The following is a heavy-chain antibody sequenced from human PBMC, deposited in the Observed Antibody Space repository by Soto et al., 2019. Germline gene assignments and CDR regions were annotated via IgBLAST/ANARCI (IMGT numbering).Heavy chain of an antibody. Sequence: GPSLKISGKGSGWKFTSYWIGWERQMPGKGLEWMGIIYPGDSDTRYSPSFQGQVTISADKSISTAYLQWSSLKASDTAMYYCARPSGLAFDIWGQGTMVTVSS. CDR3: ARPSGLAFDI. CDR2: IYPGDSDT. J-gene: IGHJ3*02. D-gene: IGHD3-3*01. V-gene: IGHV5-51*01. CDR1: GWKFTSYW.